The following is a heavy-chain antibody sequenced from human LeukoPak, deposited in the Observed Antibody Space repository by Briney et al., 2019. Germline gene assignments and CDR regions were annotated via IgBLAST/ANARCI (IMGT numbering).Heavy chain of an antibody. V-gene: IGHV4-59*01. CDR1: GGSISSYY. D-gene: IGHD3-9*01. J-gene: IGHJ4*02. CDR2: IYYSGST. CDR3: ARSYILTGYYPMYYFDY. Sequence: SETLSLTCTVSGGSISSYYRSWIRQPPGNGLEWIGYIYYSGSTNYNPSLKSRVTISVDTSKNQFSLKLSSVTAADTTVYYCARSYILTGYYPMYYFDYWGQGTLVTVSS.